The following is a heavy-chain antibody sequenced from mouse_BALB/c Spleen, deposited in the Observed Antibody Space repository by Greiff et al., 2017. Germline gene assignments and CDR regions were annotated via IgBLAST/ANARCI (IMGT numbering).Heavy chain of an antibody. D-gene: IGHD2-3*01. CDR2: ISSGSSTI. V-gene: IGHV5-17*02. CDR3: ARDEGYYVAY. J-gene: IGHJ3*01. CDR1: GFTFSSFG. Sequence: EVQRVESGGGLVQPGGSRKLSCAASGFTFSSFGMHWVRQAPEKGLEWVAYISSGSSTIYYADTVKGRFTISRDNPKNTLFMQMTSLRSEDTAVYYWARDEGYYVAYWGQGTLVTVSA.